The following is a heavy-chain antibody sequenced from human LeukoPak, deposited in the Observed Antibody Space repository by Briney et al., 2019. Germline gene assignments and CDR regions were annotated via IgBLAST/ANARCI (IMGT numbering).Heavy chain of an antibody. CDR1: GFTFSSYG. CDR2: ISYDGSKK. J-gene: IGHJ6*02. D-gene: IGHD2-2*01. Sequence: GGSLRLSCAASGFTFSSYGMHWVRQAPGKGLEWVAVISYDGSKKYYADSVKGRFTISRDNSKNTLYLQMNSLRVEDTAVYYCARDWCSSTSCYVSGMDVWGQGTTVTVSS. V-gene: IGHV3-30*03. CDR3: ARDWCSSTSCYVSGMDV.